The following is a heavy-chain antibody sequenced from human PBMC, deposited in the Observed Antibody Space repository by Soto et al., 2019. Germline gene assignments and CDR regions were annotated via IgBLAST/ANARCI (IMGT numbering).Heavy chain of an antibody. CDR3: ARPDDGGYSSNHHYYYALDV. CDR2: IIPIFDIT. J-gene: IGHJ6*02. V-gene: IGHV1-69*13. Sequence: SVKVSCKASGGTFRSYSISWVRQAPGQGLEWMGGIIPIFDITNYAQKFQGRVTITADESTSTAYMELSSLGSDDTAVYYCARPDDGGYSSNHHYYYALDVWGQGTTVTVSS. CDR1: GGTFRSYS. D-gene: IGHD3-22*01.